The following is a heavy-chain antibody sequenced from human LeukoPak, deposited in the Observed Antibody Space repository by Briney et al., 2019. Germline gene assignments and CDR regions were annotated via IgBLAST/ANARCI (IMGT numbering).Heavy chain of an antibody. CDR3: ASARRDYYDSRGAFDI. CDR2: ISSSSSYI. Sequence: PEGSLRLSCAASGFTFSSYSKNWVRQAPGKGLEWISSISSSSSYIYYADSVKGRFTISRDNAKNSLYLQMNSLRAEDTAVYYCASARRDYYDSRGAFDIWGQGTMVTVSS. V-gene: IGHV3-21*01. J-gene: IGHJ3*02. D-gene: IGHD3-22*01. CDR1: GFTFSSYS.